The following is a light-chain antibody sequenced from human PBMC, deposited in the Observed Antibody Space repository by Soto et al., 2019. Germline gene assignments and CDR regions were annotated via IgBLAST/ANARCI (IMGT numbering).Light chain of an antibody. CDR3: QQTYSTPYT. CDR2: TSG. CDR1: QRITTY. J-gene: IGKJ2*01. V-gene: IGKV1-39*01. Sequence: DIHMTQSPSSLSASVGDRVTVSCRASQRITTYVNWYQQKPGEAPKLLITTSGTLQRGVPSRFSGSGSGTDFTLTIRSPQPADFATYFCQQTYSTPYTFGQGTKLEIK.